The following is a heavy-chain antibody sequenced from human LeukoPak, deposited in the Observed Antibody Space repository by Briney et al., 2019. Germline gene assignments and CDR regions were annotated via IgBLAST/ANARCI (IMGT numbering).Heavy chain of an antibody. Sequence: QTGGSLRLSCAASGFTFSSYNMNWVRQAPGKGPEWVSYISSSSNTIYYADSVKGRFTISRDNAKNSLYLQMNSLRAEDTAVYYCARDPSGDDDFWSGYYTNYFDPWGQGTLVTVSS. CDR2: ISSSSNTI. V-gene: IGHV3-48*04. J-gene: IGHJ5*02. CDR1: GFTFSSYN. D-gene: IGHD3-3*01. CDR3: ARDPSGDDDFWSGYYTNYFDP.